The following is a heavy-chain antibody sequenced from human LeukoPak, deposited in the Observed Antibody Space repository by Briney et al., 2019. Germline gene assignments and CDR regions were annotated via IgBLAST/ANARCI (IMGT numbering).Heavy chain of an antibody. D-gene: IGHD5-24*01. J-gene: IGHJ3*02. CDR3: ARLRRLRDGYNAFDI. CDR2: IYTTGST. Sequence: SETLSLTCTVSGGSISSYYWSWMRQPPGKRLEWSRYIYTTGSTNYNPSLESRVTISVDTSKKQFSLMLRSVTAADTAVYYCARLRRLRDGYNAFDIWGQGRMVTVSS. CDR1: GGSISSYY. V-gene: IGHV4-4*08.